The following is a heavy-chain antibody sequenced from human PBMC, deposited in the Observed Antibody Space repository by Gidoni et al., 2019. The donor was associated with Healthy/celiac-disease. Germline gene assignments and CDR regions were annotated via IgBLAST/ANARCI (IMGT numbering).Heavy chain of an antibody. D-gene: IGHD4-17*01. J-gene: IGHJ5*02. CDR2: IKSKTDGGTT. Sequence: EVQLVESGGGLVKPGGSLRLSCAASGFTFSNAWMNWVRQAPGKGLEWVGRIKSKTDGGTTDYAAPVKGRFTISRDDSKNTLYLQMNSLKTEDTAVYYCTTDELLTYDYGDSPEAWGQGTLVTVSS. CDR1: GFTFSNAW. V-gene: IGHV3-15*07. CDR3: TTDELLTYDYGDSPEA.